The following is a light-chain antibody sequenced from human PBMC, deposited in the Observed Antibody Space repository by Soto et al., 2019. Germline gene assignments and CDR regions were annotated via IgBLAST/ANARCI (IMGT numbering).Light chain of an antibody. CDR2: DAS. CDR1: QRIDRY. J-gene: IGKJ1*01. CDR3: QQYKDDAWT. Sequence: DIEFTQSPSTLSASVGDRVTIPCCVSQRIDRYLAWYQQKPGKAPKLLDYDASTLEGGVPSRFSGSGSATEFILTISSLQPDDFATYYCQQYKDDAWTFGQGTKVDIK. V-gene: IGKV1-5*01.